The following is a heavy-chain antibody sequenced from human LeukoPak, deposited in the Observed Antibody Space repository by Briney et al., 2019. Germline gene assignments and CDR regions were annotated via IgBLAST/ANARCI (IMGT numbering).Heavy chain of an antibody. CDR3: ARRGWYVGVDY. CDR1: GDSISSGDYY. D-gene: IGHD6-19*01. CDR2: ISSSGST. J-gene: IGHJ4*02. Sequence: SETLSLTCTVSGDSISSGDYYWSWIRQPAGKGLEWIGRISSSGSTNYNPSLKSRVTISVDTSKNQFSLKLSSVTAADTAVYYCARRGWYVGVDYWGQGTLVTVSS. V-gene: IGHV4-61*02.